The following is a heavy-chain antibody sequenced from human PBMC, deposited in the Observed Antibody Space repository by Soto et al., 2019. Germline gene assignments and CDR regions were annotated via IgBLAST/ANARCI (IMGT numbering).Heavy chain of an antibody. V-gene: IGHV1-69*02. Sequence: ASVKVSCKASGGTFSSYTISWVRQAPGQGLEWMGRIIPILGIANYAQKFQGRVTITADKSTSTAYMELSSLRSEDTAVYYCARFHPNLKGDSEAFDIWGQGTMVTVSS. CDR1: GGTFSSYT. CDR3: ARFHPNLKGDSEAFDI. CDR2: IIPILGIA. D-gene: IGHD2-21*02. J-gene: IGHJ3*02.